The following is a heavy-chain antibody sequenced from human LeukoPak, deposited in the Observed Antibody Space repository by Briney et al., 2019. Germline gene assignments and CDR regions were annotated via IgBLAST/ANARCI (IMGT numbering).Heavy chain of an antibody. Sequence: GSLTLSCSASGCTFRSYGMHWVRQAPGKGLEWVAVISYDGSNKCYADSVKGRFTISRDNSKNTLYLQMNSLRAEDTAVYYCAKDRYSSSWYWFDPWGQGTLVTVSS. V-gene: IGHV3-30*18. J-gene: IGHJ5*02. CDR2: ISYDGSNK. CDR3: AKDRYSSSWYWFDP. D-gene: IGHD6-13*01. CDR1: GCTFRSYG.